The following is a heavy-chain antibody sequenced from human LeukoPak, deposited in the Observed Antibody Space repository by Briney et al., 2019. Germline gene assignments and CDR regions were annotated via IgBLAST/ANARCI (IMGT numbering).Heavy chain of an antibody. J-gene: IGHJ4*02. Sequence: SDTLSLTCAVSGYSISSSNRWGWIRQPPGKGLEWIGYIYYSGNTHYNPSLKSRVTMSVDTSKNQFSLNLSSLTAVDTAIYYCAKSVDGGNSPFDYWGQGTLVTVSS. V-gene: IGHV4-28*01. CDR3: AKSVDGGNSPFDY. D-gene: IGHD4-23*01. CDR2: IYYSGNT. CDR1: GYSISSSNR.